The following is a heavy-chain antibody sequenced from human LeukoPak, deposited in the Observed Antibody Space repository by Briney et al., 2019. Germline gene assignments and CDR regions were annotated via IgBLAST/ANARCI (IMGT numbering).Heavy chain of an antibody. D-gene: IGHD5-18*01. CDR2: IIPDFGTT. Sequence: SVKVSCKASGGTFGSYGIYWVRQAPGQGLECMGGIIPDFGTTNYAQKFQGRVTITADDSTSTAYMELSSVGSEDTAVCFCAREGINGYSHFDYWGQGTLVTVSS. CDR1: GGTFGSYG. CDR3: AREGINGYSHFDY. V-gene: IGHV1-69*13. J-gene: IGHJ4*02.